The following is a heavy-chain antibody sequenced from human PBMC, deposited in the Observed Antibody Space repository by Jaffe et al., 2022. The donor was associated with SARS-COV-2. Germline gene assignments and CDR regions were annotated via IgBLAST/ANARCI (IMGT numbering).Heavy chain of an antibody. Sequence: QVQLVESGGGVVQPGRSLRLSCVASGFRFSTYAMHWVRQAPGKGLEWVAVIWYDGSNKNYADSVKGRFTISRDNSKNTVYVQMNSLRAEDTAIYYCARGFYHHSSSSDPDGFDFWGQGTMVTVSS. CDR2: IWYDGSNK. CDR1: GFRFSTYA. V-gene: IGHV3-33*01. J-gene: IGHJ3*01. CDR3: ARGFYHHSSSSDPDGFDF. D-gene: IGHD2-2*01.